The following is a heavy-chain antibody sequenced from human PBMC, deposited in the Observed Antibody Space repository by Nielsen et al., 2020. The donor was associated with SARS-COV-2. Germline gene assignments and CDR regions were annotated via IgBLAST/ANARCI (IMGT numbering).Heavy chain of an antibody. D-gene: IGHD6-25*01. Sequence: SETLSLTCAVSGDSVSSHDWWTWVRQSPGKGLEWIGEVSHSGSTNYNPSLKNRVTMSVDTTKNQFSLKLSSVTAADTAIYYCARGVPGYWGEGALVTVSS. CDR3: ARGVPGY. CDR1: GDSVSSHDW. V-gene: IGHV4-4*02. J-gene: IGHJ1*01. CDR2: VSHSGST.